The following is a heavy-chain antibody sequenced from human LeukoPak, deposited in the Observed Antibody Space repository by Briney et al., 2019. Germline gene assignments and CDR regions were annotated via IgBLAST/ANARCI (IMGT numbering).Heavy chain of an antibody. CDR3: VKDLMGGSYVSVD. CDR1: GFTVSSNY. J-gene: IGHJ4*02. D-gene: IGHD1-26*01. Sequence: GGSLRLSCAASGFTVSSNYMSCVRQAPGKGLEWVSVIYSGGSTYYADSVKGRFTISRDNSKNTLYLQMSSLRAEDTAVYYCVKDLMGGSYVSVDWGQGTLVTVSS. V-gene: IGHV3-53*05. CDR2: IYSGGST.